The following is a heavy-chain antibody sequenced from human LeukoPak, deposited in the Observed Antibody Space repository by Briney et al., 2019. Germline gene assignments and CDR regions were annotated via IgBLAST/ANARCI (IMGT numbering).Heavy chain of an antibody. V-gene: IGHV1-2*02. Sequence: ASVKVSCKASGYTFTGYYMHWVRQAPGQGLEWMGWINPNSGGTKYAQKFQGRVTMTRDTSISTAYMELSRLRSDDTAVYYCAKDQVVVPAATCYYYYGMDVWGQGTTVTVSS. D-gene: IGHD2-2*01. CDR1: GYTFTGYY. CDR2: INPNSGGT. CDR3: AKDQVVVPAATCYYYYGMDV. J-gene: IGHJ6*02.